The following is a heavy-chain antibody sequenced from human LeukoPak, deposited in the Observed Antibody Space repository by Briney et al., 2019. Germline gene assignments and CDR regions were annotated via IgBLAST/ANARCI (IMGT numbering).Heavy chain of an antibody. CDR2: IYYSGST. Sequence: SETLSLTCTVSGGSISSYYWSWIRQPPGKGLEWIGYIYYSGSTNYNPSLKSRVTISVDASKNQFSLKLSSVTAADTAVYYCARDESGWYEYWGQGTLVTVSS. CDR1: GGSISSYY. J-gene: IGHJ4*02. CDR3: ARDESGWYEY. V-gene: IGHV4-59*01. D-gene: IGHD6-19*01.